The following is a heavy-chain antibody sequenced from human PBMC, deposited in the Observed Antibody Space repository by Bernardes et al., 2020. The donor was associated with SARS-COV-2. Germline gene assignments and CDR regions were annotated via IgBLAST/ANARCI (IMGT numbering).Heavy chain of an antibody. CDR2: INSEGSST. Sequence: GGSLRLSCAASGFTFSSYWMHWVRQAPGKGLVWVSRINSEGSSTTYADSVKGRFTISRDNAKNTLYLQMNSLRPEDTAVYYCSSGYYGHPREGYWGQGTLVTVSS. J-gene: IGHJ4*02. CDR1: GFTFSSYW. V-gene: IGHV3-74*01. D-gene: IGHD3-10*01. CDR3: SSGYYGHPREGY.